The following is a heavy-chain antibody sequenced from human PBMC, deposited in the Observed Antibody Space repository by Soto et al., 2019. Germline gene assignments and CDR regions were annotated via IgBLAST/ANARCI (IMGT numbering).Heavy chain of an antibody. CDR2: ISAYNGNT. V-gene: IGHV1-18*01. Sequence: QVQLVQSGAEVKKPGASVKVSCKASGYTFTSYGISWVRQAPGQGLEWMGWISAYNGNTNYAQKLQGRVTMTTDTSTSTAYMELRSLRSDDTAVYYCARDKGSRVWFGDPGRFDPWGQGTLVTVSS. CDR1: GYTFTSYG. J-gene: IGHJ5*02. D-gene: IGHD3-10*01. CDR3: ARDKGSRVWFGDPGRFDP.